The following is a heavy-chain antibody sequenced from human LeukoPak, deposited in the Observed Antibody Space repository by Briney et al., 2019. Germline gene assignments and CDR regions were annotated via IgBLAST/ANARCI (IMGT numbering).Heavy chain of an antibody. CDR2: ST. D-gene: IGHD6-19*01. CDR3: ARDLWDWAVAGTGPYYYGMDV. V-gene: IGHV3-53*01. J-gene: IGHJ6*02. Sequence: STYYADSVKGRFTISRDNSKNPLYLQMNSLRAEDTAVYYCARDLWDWAVAGTGPYYYGMDVWGQGTTVTVSS.